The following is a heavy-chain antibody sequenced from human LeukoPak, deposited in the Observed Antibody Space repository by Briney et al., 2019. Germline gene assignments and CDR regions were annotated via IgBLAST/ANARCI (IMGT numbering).Heavy chain of an antibody. CDR1: GFTFSSYA. J-gene: IGHJ4*02. Sequence: GGSLRLSCSASGFTFSSYAMHWVRQAPGRGLEYVSAISRNGGSTYYADSVKGRFTISRDNSKNTLYLQMSRLRAEDTAVYYCVKGHLVWELGDYFDYWGQGTLVSVSS. D-gene: IGHD1-26*01. CDR2: ISRNGGST. V-gene: IGHV3-64D*09. CDR3: VKGHLVWELGDYFDY.